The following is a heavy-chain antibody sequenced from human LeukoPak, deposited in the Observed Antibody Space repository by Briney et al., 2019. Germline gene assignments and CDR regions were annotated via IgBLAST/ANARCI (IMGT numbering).Heavy chain of an antibody. Sequence: GGSLRLSCAASGFTVSSNYMSWVRQAPGKGLEWVSVIYSGGSTYYADSVKGRFTISRDNSKNTLYLQMNSLRAEDTAVYYCAKDDYGIYYFDYWGQGTLVTVSS. V-gene: IGHV3-66*01. CDR3: AKDDYGIYYFDY. D-gene: IGHD4-17*01. CDR1: GFTVSSNY. CDR2: IYSGGST. J-gene: IGHJ4*02.